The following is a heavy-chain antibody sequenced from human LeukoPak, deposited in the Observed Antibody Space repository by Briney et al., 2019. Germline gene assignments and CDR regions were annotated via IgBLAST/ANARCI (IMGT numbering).Heavy chain of an antibody. CDR3: ARRLAAPGPLPDY. Sequence: ASVKVSCTASGYTFTSYDINWVRQATGQGLEWMGWMNPHSGNTGYAQKFQGRVTMTRDTSITTAYMELSNLKSEDTAVYYCARRLAAPGPLPDYWGQGTLVTVSS. D-gene: IGHD6-13*01. V-gene: IGHV1-8*01. CDR1: GYTFTSYD. CDR2: MNPHSGNT. J-gene: IGHJ4*02.